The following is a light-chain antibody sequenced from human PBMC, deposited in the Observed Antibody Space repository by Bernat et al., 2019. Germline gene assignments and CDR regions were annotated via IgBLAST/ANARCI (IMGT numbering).Light chain of an antibody. Sequence: DIQMTQSPSTLSASVGDRVTITCRASQSISTWLAWYQQKPGKAPKLLIDRASTLEDGAPSRFSGNGSGTEFTLTISSLQPDDFATYYCPHVSSYWKTFGQGTKVEIK. J-gene: IGKJ1*01. CDR2: RAS. V-gene: IGKV1-5*03. CDR3: PHVSSYWKT. CDR1: QSISTW.